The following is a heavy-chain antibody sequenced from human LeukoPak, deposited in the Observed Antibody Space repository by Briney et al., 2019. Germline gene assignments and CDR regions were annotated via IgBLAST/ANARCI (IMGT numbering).Heavy chain of an antibody. CDR2: INSDGSST. D-gene: IGHD5-18*01. Sequence: GGSLRLSCAASGFTFRDYTMNWVRQAPGKGLVWVSRINSDGSSTSYADSVKGRFTISRDNAKNTLYLQMNSLRAEDTAVYYCARWGGGYSYGPTDDAFDIWGQGTMVTVSS. J-gene: IGHJ3*02. V-gene: IGHV3-74*01. CDR3: ARWGGGYSYGPTDDAFDI. CDR1: GFTFRDYT.